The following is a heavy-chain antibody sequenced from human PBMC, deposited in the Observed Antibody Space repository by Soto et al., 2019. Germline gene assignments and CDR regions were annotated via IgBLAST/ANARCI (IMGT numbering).Heavy chain of an antibody. Sequence: EVQLLESGGGLVQPGGSLRLSCAASGFTFSSYAMSWVRQAPGKGLEWVSAISGSGGSTYYADSVKGRFTISRDNSKNTPYLQMNSLRAEDTAVYYCAKDVRYDFWSGYTFDYWGQGTLVTVSS. J-gene: IGHJ4*02. CDR3: AKDVRYDFWSGYTFDY. D-gene: IGHD3-3*01. V-gene: IGHV3-23*01. CDR1: GFTFSSYA. CDR2: ISGSGGST.